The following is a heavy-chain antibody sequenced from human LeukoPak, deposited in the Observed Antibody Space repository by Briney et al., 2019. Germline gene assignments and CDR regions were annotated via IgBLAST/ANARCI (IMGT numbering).Heavy chain of an antibody. D-gene: IGHD4-23*01. J-gene: IGHJ4*02. CDR2: IRYDGSNK. Sequence: PRGSLRLSCAASGFTFSGYGMHWVRQAPGKGLEWVAFIRYDGSNKYYADSVKGRFTISRDNSKNTLYLQMNSLRAEDTAVYYCANVYGGNSQVRFDYWGQGTLVTVSS. V-gene: IGHV3-30*02. CDR3: ANVYGGNSQVRFDY. CDR1: GFTFSGYG.